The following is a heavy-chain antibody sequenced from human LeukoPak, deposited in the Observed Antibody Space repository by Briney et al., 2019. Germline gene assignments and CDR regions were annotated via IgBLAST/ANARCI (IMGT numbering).Heavy chain of an antibody. V-gene: IGHV4-34*01. J-gene: IGHJ6*03. CDR2: INHSGST. CDR1: GGSFSGYY. D-gene: IGHD1-26*01. Sequence: SETLSLTCAVYGGSFSGYYWSWIRQPPGKGLEWIGEINHSGSTNYNPSLKSRVTISVDTSKNQFSLKLSSVTAADTAVYYWARGRGSYYAPNYYYMDVWGKGTTVTVSS. CDR3: ARGRGSYYAPNYYYMDV.